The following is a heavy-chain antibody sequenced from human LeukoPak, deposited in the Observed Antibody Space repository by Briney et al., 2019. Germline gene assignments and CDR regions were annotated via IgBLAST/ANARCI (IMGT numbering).Heavy chain of an antibody. D-gene: IGHD2-2*01. V-gene: IGHV4-59*01. CDR1: GGSMRNYY. J-gene: IGHJ4*02. CDR3: ARGWASSWYYFDF. Sequence: PSETLSLTCAVSGGSMRNYYWSRIRQPPGKGLEWIGYTYDSGSSSYNPSLRSRVSISIDTSKNQFSLNLSSVTAADTAVYYCARGWASSWYYFDFWGQGTLVTVSS. CDR2: TYDSGSS.